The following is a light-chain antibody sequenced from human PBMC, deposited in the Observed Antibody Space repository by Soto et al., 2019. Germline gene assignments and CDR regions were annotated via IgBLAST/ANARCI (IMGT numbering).Light chain of an antibody. CDR2: GAS. J-gene: IGKJ3*01. CDR1: QGVGSD. V-gene: IGKV3-15*01. Sequence: EIVMTQSPVTLSASPGERVTLSCRASQGVGSDVAWYQQKPGQAPGLLIYGASIREVGVPARFSGSGSGTELTLTISSLQSEDFAVYYCQQYHNWPPFTYGPGTIVDIK. CDR3: QQYHNWPPFT.